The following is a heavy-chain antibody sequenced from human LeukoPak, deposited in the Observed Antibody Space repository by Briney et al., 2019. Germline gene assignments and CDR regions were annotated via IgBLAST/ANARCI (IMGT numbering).Heavy chain of an antibody. J-gene: IGHJ4*02. V-gene: IGHV4-39*01. D-gene: IGHD3-9*01. CDR1: GGSVSSTEFY. CDR2: IYYTAST. Sequence: SETLSLTCTVSGGSVSSTEFYWGWIRQPPGKGLQWIGNIYYTASTYYNPSLNSRVTMSVDTSQNQISLKMTSVTAADTAVYYCARLSKGRYFDYIFDYWGQGTLVTVSS. CDR3: ARLSKGRYFDYIFDY.